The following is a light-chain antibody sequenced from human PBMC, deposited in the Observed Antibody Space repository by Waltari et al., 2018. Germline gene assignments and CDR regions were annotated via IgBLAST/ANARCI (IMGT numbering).Light chain of an antibody. CDR3: LQRSNWPYT. CDR1: QTVRSF. J-gene: IGKJ2*01. Sequence: EIVLTQSPATLSLSPAERATLSCRASQTVRSFLAWYQQKPGQAPRLLIFDASSRAPGIPAKFRGSGSGTDFTLTVSNLEPEDFAVYYCLQRSNWPYTFGQGTRVEIK. V-gene: IGKV3-11*01. CDR2: DAS.